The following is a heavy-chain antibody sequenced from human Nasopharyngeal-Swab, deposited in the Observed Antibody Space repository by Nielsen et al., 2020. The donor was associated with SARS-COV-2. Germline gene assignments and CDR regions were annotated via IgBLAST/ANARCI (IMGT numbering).Heavy chain of an antibody. CDR3: ARILYSSSPPLYDYYYYGMDV. J-gene: IGHJ6*02. V-gene: IGHV3-30*03. CDR1: GFTFSSFG. D-gene: IGHD6-6*01. Sequence: GESLKISCAASGFTFSSFGMHWVRQAPGKGLEWVALIAHDASNEYYGDSVKGRFTISRDNAKNSLYLQMNSLRAEDTAVYYYARILYSSSPPLYDYYYYGMDVWGQGTTVTVSS. CDR2: IAHDASNE.